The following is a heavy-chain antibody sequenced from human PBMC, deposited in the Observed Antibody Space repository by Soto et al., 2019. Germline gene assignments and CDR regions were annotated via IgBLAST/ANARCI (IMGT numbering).Heavy chain of an antibody. CDR2: IYYSGST. D-gene: IGHD7-27*01. Sequence: SXTLSLTCTVSGGSISSYYWSWIRQPPGKGLEWIGYIYYSGSTNYNPSLKSRVTISVDTSKNQFSLKLSSVTAADTAVYYCARRWGRTFDYWGQGTLVTVSS. J-gene: IGHJ4*02. V-gene: IGHV4-59*08. CDR3: ARRWGRTFDY. CDR1: GGSISSYY.